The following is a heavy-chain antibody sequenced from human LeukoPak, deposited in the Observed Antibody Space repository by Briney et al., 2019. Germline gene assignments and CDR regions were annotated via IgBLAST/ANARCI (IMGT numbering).Heavy chain of an antibody. CDR3: ARLPKRSGVDY. CDR2: IYHSGST. J-gene: IGHJ4*02. CDR1: GYSISSGYY. V-gene: IGHV4-38-2*01. D-gene: IGHD1-1*01. Sequence: PSETLSLTCAVSGYSISSGYYWGSIRQPPGKGLKWIGSIYHSGSTYYNPSLKSRLTIPVETSKNQFSLKLSSVTAADTAVYYCARLPKRSGVDYWGQGTLVTVSS.